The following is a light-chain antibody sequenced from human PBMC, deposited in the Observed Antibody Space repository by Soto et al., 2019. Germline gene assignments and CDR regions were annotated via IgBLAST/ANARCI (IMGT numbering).Light chain of an antibody. CDR2: AAS. J-gene: IGKJ3*01. CDR1: QGISNY. V-gene: IGKV1-27*01. CDR3: QKYNSAPPRFT. Sequence: DIQMTQSPSSLSASVGDRVTITCRASQGISNYLAWYQQKPGKVPKLLIYAASTLQSGVPSRFSGSGSGTDFPLNISSLQPEDIATYHCQKYNSAPPRFTFGPGTKVDIK.